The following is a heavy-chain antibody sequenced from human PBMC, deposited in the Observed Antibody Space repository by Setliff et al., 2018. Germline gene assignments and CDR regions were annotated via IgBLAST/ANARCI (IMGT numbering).Heavy chain of an antibody. CDR2: IFGGDSST. V-gene: IGHV3-23*03. Sequence: AGGSLRLSCAASGFTFSSFAMSWVRQAPGKGLEWVSTIFGGDSSTYYADSVRGRFTISRDNSRSTLYLQMNSLRAEDTAIYYCAKAASPLFGILGVEYHFDSWGQGKLVTVSS. J-gene: IGHJ4*02. CDR1: GFTFSSFA. D-gene: IGHD3-3*01. CDR3: AKAASPLFGILGVEYHFDS.